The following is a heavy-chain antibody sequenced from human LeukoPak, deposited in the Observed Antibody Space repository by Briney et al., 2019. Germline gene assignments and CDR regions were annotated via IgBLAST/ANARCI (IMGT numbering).Heavy chain of an antibody. CDR1: GGTFSSYA. D-gene: IGHD6-19*01. CDR2: IIPILGIA. V-gene: IGHV1-69*04. Sequence: SVKVSCKASGGTFSSYAISWVRQDPGQGLEWMGRIIPILGIANYAQKFQGRVTITADKSTSTAYMELSSLRSEDTAVYYCARVGHSSGWHDAFDIWGQGTMVTVSS. CDR3: ARVGHSSGWHDAFDI. J-gene: IGHJ3*02.